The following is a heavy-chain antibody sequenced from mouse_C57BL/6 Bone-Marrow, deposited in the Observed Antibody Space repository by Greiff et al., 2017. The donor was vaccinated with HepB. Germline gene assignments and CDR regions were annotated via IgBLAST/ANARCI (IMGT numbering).Heavy chain of an antibody. CDR2: IWSGGST. D-gene: IGHD2-3*01. V-gene: IGHV2-4*01. CDR3: AKNRDGYSWFAY. J-gene: IGHJ3*01. Sequence: VQGVESGPGLVQPSQSLSITCTVSGFSLTSYGVHWVRQPPGKGLEWLGVIWSGGSTDYNAAFISRLSISKDNSKSQVFFKMNSLQADDTAIYYCAKNRDGYSWFAYWGQGTLVTVSA. CDR1: GFSLTSYG.